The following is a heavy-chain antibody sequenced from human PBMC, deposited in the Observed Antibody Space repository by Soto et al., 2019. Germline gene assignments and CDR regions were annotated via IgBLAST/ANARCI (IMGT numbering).Heavy chain of an antibody. V-gene: IGHV4-34*01. CDR2: INHSGST. Sequence: TLSLTCAVYGGSFSGYYWSWIRQPPGKGLERIGEINHSGSTNYNPSLKSRVTISVDTSKNQFSLKLSSVTAADTAVYYCARTDLGLGYMDVWGKGTTVTVSS. CDR3: ARTDLGLGYMDV. CDR1: GGSFSGYY. D-gene: IGHD3-16*01. J-gene: IGHJ6*03.